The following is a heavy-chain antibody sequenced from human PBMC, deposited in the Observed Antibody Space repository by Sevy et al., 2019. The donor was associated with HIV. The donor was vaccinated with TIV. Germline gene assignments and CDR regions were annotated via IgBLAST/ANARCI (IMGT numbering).Heavy chain of an antibody. CDR2: ISSTGSVI. Sequence: GGSLRLSCAASGFQFSSYEMNWVRQAPGKGLEWVSYISSTGSVIHYADSVRGRITISRDNAKNSLFLQMNSLRADDTAFYYCARDYYGSGSFEFDSWGQGALVTVSS. CDR3: ARDYYGSGSFEFDS. J-gene: IGHJ4*02. CDR1: GFQFSSYE. D-gene: IGHD3-10*01. V-gene: IGHV3-48*03.